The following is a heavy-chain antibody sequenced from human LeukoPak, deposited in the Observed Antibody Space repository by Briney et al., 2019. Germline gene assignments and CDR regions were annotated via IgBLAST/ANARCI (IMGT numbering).Heavy chain of an antibody. Sequence: SETLSLTCTVSGGSISRYYWSWIRQPPGKGLEWIGYIYYSGSTNYNPSLKSRVTISVDTSKNQFSLKLSSVTAADTAVYYCARGADYYDSSGYYSAFDIWGQGTMVTVSS. CDR3: ARGADYYDSSGYYSAFDI. CDR2: IYYSGST. V-gene: IGHV4-59*01. D-gene: IGHD3-22*01. CDR1: GGSISRYY. J-gene: IGHJ3*02.